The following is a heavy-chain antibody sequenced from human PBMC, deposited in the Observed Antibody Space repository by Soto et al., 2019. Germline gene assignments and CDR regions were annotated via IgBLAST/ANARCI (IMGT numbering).Heavy chain of an antibody. CDR2: ISAYNGNT. Sequence: QVQLVQSGAEVKKPGASVKVSCKASGYTFTSYGISWVRQAPGQGLEWMGWISAYNGNTNYAQKLQGRVTMTTDTSTSTACTELRSLRSDETAVYYWARASGSSYWFDPWGQGTLVTVSS. J-gene: IGHJ5*02. CDR3: ARASGSSYWFDP. V-gene: IGHV1-18*01. CDR1: GYTFTSYG. D-gene: IGHD1-26*01.